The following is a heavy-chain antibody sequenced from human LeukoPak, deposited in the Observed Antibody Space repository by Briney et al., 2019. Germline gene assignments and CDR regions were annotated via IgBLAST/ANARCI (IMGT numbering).Heavy chain of an antibody. Sequence: PGGSLRLSYAASGFTFSRYWMHWVRQTPGKGLVWVSRINSDGGTTNYADSVKGRFTISRDNTKNTLYLEMFSLRAEDTAMYYCARGEYNIGWSLSDFWGQGTLVTVSS. J-gene: IGHJ4*02. CDR2: INSDGGTT. D-gene: IGHD6-19*01. CDR3: ARGEYNIGWSLSDF. V-gene: IGHV3-74*01. CDR1: GFTFSRYW.